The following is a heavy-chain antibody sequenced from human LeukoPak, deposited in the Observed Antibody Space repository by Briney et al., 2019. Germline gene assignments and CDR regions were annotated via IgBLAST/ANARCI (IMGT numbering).Heavy chain of an antibody. V-gene: IGHV3-30*02. CDR1: GFTFSSYG. D-gene: IGHD2-21*01. CDR3: AKDGLSIPGPYYCYYMDV. J-gene: IGHJ6*03. Sequence: GGSLRLSCAASGFTFSSYGMHWVRQAPGKGLEWVAFIRYDGSNKYYADSVKGRFTISRDNSKNTLYLQMNSLRAEDTAVYYCAKDGLSIPGPYYCYYMDVWGKGTTVTISS. CDR2: IRYDGSNK.